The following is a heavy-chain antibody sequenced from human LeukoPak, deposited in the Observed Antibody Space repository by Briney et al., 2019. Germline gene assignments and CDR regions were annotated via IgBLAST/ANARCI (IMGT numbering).Heavy chain of an antibody. V-gene: IGHV3-23*01. J-gene: IGHJ4*02. CDR2: ISNSGGTT. Sequence: GGSLRLSCAASGFTFNHYAMSWVRQAPGKGLEWVSRISNSGGTTYYADSVKGRFTISRDNAKNSLYLQMNSLRAEDTAVYYCARGLVLLWFGELGRYFDYWGQGTLVTVSS. CDR3: ARGLVLLWFGELGRYFDY. D-gene: IGHD3-10*01. CDR1: GFTFNHYA.